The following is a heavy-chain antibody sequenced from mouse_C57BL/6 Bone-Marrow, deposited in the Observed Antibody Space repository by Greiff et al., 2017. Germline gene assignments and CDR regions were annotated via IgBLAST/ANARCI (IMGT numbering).Heavy chain of an antibody. V-gene: IGHV14-4*01. CDR3: TTSPGFDY. CDR1: GFNIKDDY. CDR2: IDPENGDT. Sequence: EVQLQQSGAELVRPGASVKLSCTASGFNIKDDYMHWVKQRPEQGLEWIGWIDPENGDTEYASKFQGKATITADTSSNTAYLQLSSLTSEDTAVYYCTTSPGFDYWGQGTTLTVSS. J-gene: IGHJ2*01.